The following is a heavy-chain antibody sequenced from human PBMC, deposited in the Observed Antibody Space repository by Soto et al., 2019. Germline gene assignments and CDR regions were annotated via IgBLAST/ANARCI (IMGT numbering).Heavy chain of an antibody. D-gene: IGHD3-3*01. CDR2: ISSSSSTI. V-gene: IGHV3-48*02. Sequence: GGSLRLSCSASGFTFSSYSMNWVRQAPGKGLEWVSYISSSSSTIYYADSVKGRFTISRDNAKNSLYLQMNSLRDGDTDVYYCWGQYDFWTTNNFDYWGQGTLVTVSS. J-gene: IGHJ4*02. CDR3: WGQYDFWTTNNFDY. CDR1: GFTFSSYS.